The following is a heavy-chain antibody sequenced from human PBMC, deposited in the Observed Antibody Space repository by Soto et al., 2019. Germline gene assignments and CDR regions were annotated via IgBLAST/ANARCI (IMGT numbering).Heavy chain of an antibody. D-gene: IGHD1-26*01. CDR1: GYTFTSYG. CDR3: ARDRGSYALDY. CDR2: ISANNGNT. J-gene: IGHJ4*02. Sequence: QVQLVQSGAEVKKPGASVKVSCKASGYTFTSYGISWVRQAPGQGLEWMGWISANNGNTNYAQKPQGRVTMTTDTSTSTAYRELRSLRSDDTAVYYCARDRGSYALDYWGQGTLVTVSS. V-gene: IGHV1-18*01.